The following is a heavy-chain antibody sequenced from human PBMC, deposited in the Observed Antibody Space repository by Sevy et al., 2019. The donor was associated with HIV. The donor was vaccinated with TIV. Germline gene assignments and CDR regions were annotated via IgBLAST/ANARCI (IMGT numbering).Heavy chain of an antibody. CDR2: IYQSGST. CDR3: ASFGRLVIIGGDVFEV. D-gene: IGHD3-9*01. J-gene: IGHJ3*01. V-gene: IGHV4-38-2*01. CDR1: AYSVSSAYS. Sequence: SETLSLTCAVSAYSVSSAYSWGWIRQPPGKGLEWIGNIYQSGSTYYNPSLKSRVTISVDTSNNQFSLRLTSVTAADTAVYYCASFGRLVIIGGDVFEVWGQGTMVTVSS.